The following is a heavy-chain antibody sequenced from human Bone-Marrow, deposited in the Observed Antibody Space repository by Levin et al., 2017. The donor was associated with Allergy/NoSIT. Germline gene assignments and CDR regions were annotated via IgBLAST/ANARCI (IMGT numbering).Heavy chain of an antibody. CDR2: ISWDGGST. V-gene: IGHV3-43D*04. CDR3: GKDMTVGSSARSYYYGLDV. CDR1: GFTFDDFA. Sequence: GGSLRLSCAASGFTFDDFAMHWVRQAPGKGLEWVSLISWDGGSTYYADSVKGRFTISRDNSKNSLYLQMNSLRAEDTALYYCGKDMTVGSSARSYYYGLDVWGQGTTVTVSS. J-gene: IGHJ6*02. D-gene: IGHD3-10*01.